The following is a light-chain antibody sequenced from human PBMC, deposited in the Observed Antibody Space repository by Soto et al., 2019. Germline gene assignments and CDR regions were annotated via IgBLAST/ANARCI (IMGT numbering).Light chain of an antibody. V-gene: IGLV1-47*02. CDR2: SNN. Sequence: QPVLTQPPSASGTPGQRVTISCSGSSSNIGSNYVYWYQHLPGTAPKLLIYSNNQRPSGVSDRFSGSKSGTSASLAISGLRSEDDTDYYCAAWDDSLSGVVFGGGTKLTVL. J-gene: IGLJ3*02. CDR3: AAWDDSLSGVV. CDR1: SSNIGSNY.